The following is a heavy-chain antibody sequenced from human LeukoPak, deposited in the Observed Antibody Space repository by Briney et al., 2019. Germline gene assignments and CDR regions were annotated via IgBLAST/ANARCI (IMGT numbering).Heavy chain of an antibody. Sequence: GRSLRLSCAASGFAFRTHGMHWVRQAPGKGLEWVAVIWYDGSKKYYADSVKGRFTISRDNSKNTLDLQMNSLRVEDTALYYCAKDAWIQLWGYFDYWGQGTLVTVSS. D-gene: IGHD5-18*01. V-gene: IGHV3-33*06. J-gene: IGHJ4*02. CDR2: IWYDGSKK. CDR3: AKDAWIQLWGYFDY. CDR1: GFAFRTHG.